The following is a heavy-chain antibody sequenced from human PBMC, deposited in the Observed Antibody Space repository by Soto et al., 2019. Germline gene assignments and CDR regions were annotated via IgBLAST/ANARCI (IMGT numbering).Heavy chain of an antibody. J-gene: IGHJ6*02. V-gene: IGHV4-31*03. CDR3: ASSMVTSNYYYYYGMDV. D-gene: IGHD4-17*01. CDR2: IYYSGST. CDR1: GGSISSGGYY. Sequence: PSETLSLTCTVSGGSISSGGYYWSWIRQHPGKGLEWIGYIYYSGSTYYNPSLKSRVTISVDTSKNQFSLKLSSVTAADTAVYYCASSMVTSNYYYYYGMDVWGQGTTVTVSS.